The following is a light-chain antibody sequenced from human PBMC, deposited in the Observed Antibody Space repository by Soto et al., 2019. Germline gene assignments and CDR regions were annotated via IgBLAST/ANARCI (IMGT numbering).Light chain of an antibody. CDR2: EGS. Sequence: QSALTQPASVSGSPGQSITIPCTGTSSDVGRYNLVSWYQQHPGKAPKRMIYEGSKRPTGVSNRFSGSKSGNTAYLTISGLQAEDEGDYYCCSYAGSSTVVFGGGTKLTVL. J-gene: IGLJ2*01. CDR3: CSYAGSSTVV. V-gene: IGLV2-23*01. CDR1: SSDVGRYNL.